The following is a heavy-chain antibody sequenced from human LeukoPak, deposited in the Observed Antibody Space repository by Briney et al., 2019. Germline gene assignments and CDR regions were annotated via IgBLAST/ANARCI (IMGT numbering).Heavy chain of an antibody. Sequence: SGRSLRLSCAASGFTFSSYAMHWVRQAPGKGLEWVAVISYDGSKKYYADYVKGRFTISRDKSKNTLYLQMNSLRPEDTAVYYCARDVSAVGGLERPATLGYWGQGTLVTVSS. V-gene: IGHV3-30*04. J-gene: IGHJ4*02. CDR3: ARDVSAVGGLERPATLGY. D-gene: IGHD1-1*01. CDR2: ISYDGSKK. CDR1: GFTFSSYA.